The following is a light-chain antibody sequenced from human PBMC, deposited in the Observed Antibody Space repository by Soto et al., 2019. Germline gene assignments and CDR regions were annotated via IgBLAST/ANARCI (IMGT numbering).Light chain of an antibody. Sequence: ERVMTQSPATLSVSPGEKATLSCRASETVSNNLAWYQHKPGQAPRLLIYFASTRATGIPARFSGSGSGTEFTLTISSLQSEDFAVYYCQHYHEWPLTFGVGTRVETK. CDR3: QHYHEWPLT. J-gene: IGKJ4*01. CDR2: FAS. V-gene: IGKV3-15*01. CDR1: ETVSNN.